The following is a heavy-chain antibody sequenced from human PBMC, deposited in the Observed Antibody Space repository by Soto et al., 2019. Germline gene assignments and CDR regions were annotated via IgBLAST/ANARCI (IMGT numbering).Heavy chain of an antibody. CDR1: GGSISSYY. CDR3: ARHSGDSEKYYFDY. D-gene: IGHD5-12*01. J-gene: IGHJ4*02. CDR2: IYYSGST. V-gene: IGHV4-59*08. Sequence: SETLSLTCTVSGGSISSYYWSWIRQPPGKGLEWIGYIYYSGSTNYNPSLKSRVTISVDTSKNQFSLKLSSVTAADTAVYYCARHSGDSEKYYFDYWGQGTLVTVSS.